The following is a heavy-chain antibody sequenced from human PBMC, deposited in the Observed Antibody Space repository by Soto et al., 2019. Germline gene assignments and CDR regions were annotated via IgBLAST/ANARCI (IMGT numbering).Heavy chain of an antibody. CDR2: ISYDGSNK. J-gene: IGHJ6*02. V-gene: IGHV3-30-3*01. Sequence: QVQLVEFGGGVVQPGRSLRLSCAASGFTFSSYAMHWVRQAPGKGLEWVAVISYDGSNKYYADSVKGRFTISRDNSKNTLYLQMNSLRAEDTAVYYCARGRGMDVWGQGTTVTVSS. CDR1: GFTFSSYA. CDR3: ARGRGMDV.